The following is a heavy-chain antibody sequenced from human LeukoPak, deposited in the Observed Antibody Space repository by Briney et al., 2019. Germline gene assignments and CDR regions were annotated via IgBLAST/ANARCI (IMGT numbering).Heavy chain of an antibody. Sequence: GRSLRLSCAASGFTFSSYAMSWVRQAPGKGLEWVSAISGSGGSTYYADSVKGRFTISRDNSKNTLYLQINSLRAEDTAVYYCSKYYYDSSGYSYFDYWGQGTLVTVSS. J-gene: IGHJ4*02. V-gene: IGHV3-23*01. CDR1: GFTFSSYA. D-gene: IGHD3-22*01. CDR3: SKYYYDSSGYSYFDY. CDR2: ISGSGGST.